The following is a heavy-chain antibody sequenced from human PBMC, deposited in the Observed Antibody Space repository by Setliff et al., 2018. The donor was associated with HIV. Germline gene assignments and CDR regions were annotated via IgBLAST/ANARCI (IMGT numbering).Heavy chain of an antibody. CDR3: ARRGNYYGSAFDY. V-gene: IGHV1-18*01. CDR1: GYIFTNYG. CDR2: INPYTGKT. J-gene: IGHJ4*02. Sequence: ASVKVSCKASGYIFTNYGINWVRQAPGHGLEWMGWINPYTGKTNFAENLQGRVTLTTDTSTSTAYMDLRSLKSDDTAVFYCARRGNYYGSAFDYWGQGTLVTVSS. D-gene: IGHD3-10*01.